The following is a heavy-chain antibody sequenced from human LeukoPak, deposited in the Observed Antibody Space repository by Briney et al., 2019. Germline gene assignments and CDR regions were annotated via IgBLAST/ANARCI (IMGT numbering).Heavy chain of an antibody. CDR1: GGSFSGYY. V-gene: IGHV4-34*01. CDR2: INHSGST. J-gene: IGHJ4*02. CDR3: VRDFRSADY. Sequence: SETLSLTCAVYGGSFSGYYWSWIRQPPGKGLEWIGEINHSGSTNYNPSLKSRVTISVDTSKNQFSLKLSSVTAADTAVYYCVRDFRSADYWGQGTLVTVSS.